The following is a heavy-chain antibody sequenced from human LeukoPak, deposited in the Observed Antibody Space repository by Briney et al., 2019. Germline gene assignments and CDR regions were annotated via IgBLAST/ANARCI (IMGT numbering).Heavy chain of an antibody. CDR1: GYTFTSYY. CDR2: INPSGGST. Sequence: ASVKVSYKASGYTFTSYYMHWVRQAPGQGLEWMGIINPSGGSTSYAQKFQGRVTMTRDTSTSTVYMELSSLRSEDTAVYYCARPSRDPSYYYYMDVWGKGTTVTVSS. CDR3: ARPSRDPSYYYYMDV. V-gene: IGHV1-46*01. J-gene: IGHJ6*03.